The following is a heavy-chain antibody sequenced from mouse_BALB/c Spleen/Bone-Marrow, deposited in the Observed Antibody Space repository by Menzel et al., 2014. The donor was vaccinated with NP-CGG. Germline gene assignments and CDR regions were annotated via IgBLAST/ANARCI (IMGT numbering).Heavy chain of an antibody. CDR2: IYPGDSDT. D-gene: IGHD1-2*01. J-gene: IGHJ2*01. CDR1: GYSFTSYW. V-gene: IGHV1-5*01. Sequence: VQLQQSGTVLARPGASVKMSCKASGYSFTSYWIHWVKQRPGQGLEWIGAIYPGDSDTSFNQKFKDKAKLTAVTSASTAYMELSSLTNEDSAVYHCTRRTATLDYWGQGTTLTVSS. CDR3: TRRTATLDY.